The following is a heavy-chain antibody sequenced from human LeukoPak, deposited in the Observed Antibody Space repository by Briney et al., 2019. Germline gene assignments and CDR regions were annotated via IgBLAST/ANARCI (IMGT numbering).Heavy chain of an antibody. D-gene: IGHD3-10*01. CDR2: IFTSSSSI. Sequence: PGGSLRLSCAASGFTFSSYAMNWVRQAPGKGLEWVSSIFTSSSSIYYADSLKGRFTISRDNAKNSLYLQMNSLRAEDTAVYYCARGARSSAYWGQGTLVTASS. V-gene: IGHV3-21*01. CDR3: ARGARSSAY. J-gene: IGHJ4*02. CDR1: GFTFSSYA.